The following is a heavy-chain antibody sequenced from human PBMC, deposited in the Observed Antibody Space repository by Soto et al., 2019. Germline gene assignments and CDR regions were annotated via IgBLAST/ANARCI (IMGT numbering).Heavy chain of an antibody. CDR2: VDPNDSYS. Sequence: EVQLVQSGAEVKKPGESLRISCQDSGYSFTNYWISWVRQMPGKGLEWMGRVDPNDSYSNYSPSLQGHITTSADRSTGTAYVQWSSLKASDTAMYYCARHKIYGYGAGPFDIWGQGTMVTVSS. CDR1: GYSFTNYW. V-gene: IGHV5-10-1*03. D-gene: IGHD4-17*01. CDR3: ARHKIYGYGAGPFDI. J-gene: IGHJ3*02.